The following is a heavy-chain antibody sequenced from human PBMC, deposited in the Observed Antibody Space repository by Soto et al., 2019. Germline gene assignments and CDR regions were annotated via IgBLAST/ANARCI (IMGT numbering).Heavy chain of an antibody. V-gene: IGHV4-30-2*01. CDR2: IYHSGST. D-gene: IGHD4-17*01. CDR3: ARAMTTVTTIDY. CDR1: GGSFSGYY. J-gene: IGHJ4*02. Sequence: PSETLSLTCAVYGGSFSGYYWSWIRQPPGKGLEWIGYIYHSGSTYYNPSLKSRVTISVDRSKNQFSLKLSSVTAADTAVYYCARAMTTVTTIDYWGQGTLVTVSS.